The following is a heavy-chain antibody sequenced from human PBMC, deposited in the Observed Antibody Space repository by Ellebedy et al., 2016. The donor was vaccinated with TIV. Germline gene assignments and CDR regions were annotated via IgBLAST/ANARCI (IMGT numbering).Heavy chain of an antibody. CDR3: AREKSSSWYGDWFDP. D-gene: IGHD6-13*01. CDR2: IYTSGST. J-gene: IGHJ5*02. Sequence: LRLSCNVSDDSINSNSYYWSWIRQPAGKGLEWIGRIYTSGSTNYNPSLKSRVTISVNTSKNQFSLKLSSVTGADTAVYYCAREKSSSWYGDWFDPWGQGTLVTVSS. CDR1: DDSINSNSYY. V-gene: IGHV4-61*02.